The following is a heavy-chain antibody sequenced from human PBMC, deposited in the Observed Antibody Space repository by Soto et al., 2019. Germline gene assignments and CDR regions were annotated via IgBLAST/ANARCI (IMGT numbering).Heavy chain of an antibody. D-gene: IGHD4-4*01. V-gene: IGHV4-31*03. CDR2: IYYSGST. Sequence: SETLSLTCTVSGGSISSGGYYWSWIRQHPGKGLEWIGYIYYSGSTYYNPSLKSRVTISVDTSKNQFSLKLSSVTAADTAVYYCARVTTVTHHFDYWGQGTLVTVSS. J-gene: IGHJ4*02. CDR1: GGSISSGGYY. CDR3: ARVTTVTHHFDY.